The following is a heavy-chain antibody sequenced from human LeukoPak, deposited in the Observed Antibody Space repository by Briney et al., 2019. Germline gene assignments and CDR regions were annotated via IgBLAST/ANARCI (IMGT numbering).Heavy chain of an antibody. V-gene: IGHV3-11*01. CDR3: AKDCNGGNCYIDY. J-gene: IGHJ4*02. CDR1: GFAFSDYY. Sequence: PGGSLRLSCAASGFAFSDYYMSWIRQAPGKGLEWVSYISSSGSTIYYADSVKGRFTISRDNAKNSLYLQLNSLRAEDTAIYYCAKDCNGGNCYIDYWGQGTLVTVAS. D-gene: IGHD2-15*01. CDR2: ISSSGSTI.